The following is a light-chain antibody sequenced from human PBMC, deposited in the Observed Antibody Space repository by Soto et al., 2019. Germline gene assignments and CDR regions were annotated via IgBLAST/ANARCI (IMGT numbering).Light chain of an antibody. V-gene: IGLV2-11*01. CDR1: SSDVGGYNY. CDR3: CSYAGSYTWV. CDR2: DVS. J-gene: IGLJ2*01. Sequence: QSALTQPRSVSGSPGQSVTISCTGTSSDVGGYNYVSWYQQHPGKAPKLMIYDVSKGPSGVPDRFSGSKSGNTAYLTISGLQAEDEAVDYCCSYAGSYTWVFGGGTTVTVL.